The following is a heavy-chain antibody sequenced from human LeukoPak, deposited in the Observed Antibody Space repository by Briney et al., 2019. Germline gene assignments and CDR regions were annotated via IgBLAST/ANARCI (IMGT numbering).Heavy chain of an antibody. D-gene: IGHD4-11*01. V-gene: IGHV4-59*01. CDR3: ARVAGYSDWASYLDL. Sequence: SETLSLICSDSGGSISGYYWSWIRQPPGKGLEWIGYIYYSGSTNYNPSLQSRVSISVDTSKNQCSLRLNSVTAADTAVYYCARVAGYSDWASYLDLWGRGTLVTVSS. CDR1: GGSISGYY. J-gene: IGHJ2*01. CDR2: IYYSGST.